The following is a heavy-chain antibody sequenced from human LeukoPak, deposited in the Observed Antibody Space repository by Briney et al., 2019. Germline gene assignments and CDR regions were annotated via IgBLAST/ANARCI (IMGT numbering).Heavy chain of an antibody. J-gene: IGHJ3*02. CDR1: GYTFTSYD. CDR3: ARGVEDTVVVVAARYAALDI. Sequence: ASVKVSCKASGYTFTSYDINWVRQATGQGLEWMGWMNPNSGNTGYAQKFQGRVTITRNTSISTAYMELSSLRSEDTAVYYCARGVEDTVVVVAARYAALDIWGQGTMVTVSS. D-gene: IGHD2-15*01. V-gene: IGHV1-8*03. CDR2: MNPNSGNT.